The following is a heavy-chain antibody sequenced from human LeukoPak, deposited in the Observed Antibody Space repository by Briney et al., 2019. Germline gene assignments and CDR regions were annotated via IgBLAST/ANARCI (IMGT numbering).Heavy chain of an antibody. J-gene: IGHJ6*03. CDR2: ISWDGGST. Sequence: LPGGSLRLSCAASGFTFDDYAMHWVRQAPGKGLEWVSLISWDGGSTYYADSVKGRFTISRDNSKNSLYLQMNSLRAEDTAVYYCARAIYYYYYMDVWGKGTTVTVSS. CDR1: GFTFDDYA. V-gene: IGHV3-43D*03. CDR3: ARAIYYYYYMDV.